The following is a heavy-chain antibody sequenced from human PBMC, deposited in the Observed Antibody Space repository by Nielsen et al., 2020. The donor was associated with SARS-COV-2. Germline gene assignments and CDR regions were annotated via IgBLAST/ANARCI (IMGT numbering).Heavy chain of an antibody. CDR1: GFTFSDYW. J-gene: IGHJ5*02. Sequence: GESLKISCAASGFTFSDYWMSWVRQAPGKGLEWVANIHQDGGETRYADSVKGRFTISRDNAKNSLYLQMNSLRAEDTAMYYRARNFYGSGSYPFDPWGQGTLVTVSS. D-gene: IGHD3-10*01. V-gene: IGHV3-7*03. CDR2: IHQDGGET. CDR3: ARNFYGSGSYPFDP.